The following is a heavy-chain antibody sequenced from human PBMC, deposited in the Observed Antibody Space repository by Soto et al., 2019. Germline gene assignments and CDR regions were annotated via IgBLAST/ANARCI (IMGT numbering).Heavy chain of an antibody. CDR3: TSDRVTMVRGVIIPLYYYGMDF. CDR1: GFTVSSNY. J-gene: IGHJ6*02. D-gene: IGHD3-10*01. Sequence: GGSLRICCAASGFTVSSNYMSWVRQAPGKGLEWVSVIYSGGSTYYADSVKGRFTISRDNSKNTLYLQMNSLRAEDTAVYYCTSDRVTMVRGVIIPLYYYGMDFWGQGTTVTVSS. CDR2: IYSGGST. V-gene: IGHV3-66*01.